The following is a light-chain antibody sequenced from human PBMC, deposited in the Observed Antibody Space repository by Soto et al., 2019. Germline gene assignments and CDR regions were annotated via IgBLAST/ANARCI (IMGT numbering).Light chain of an antibody. CDR1: QSVNSN. Sequence: EIVMTQSPATLSVSPGERATLSCRASQSVNSNLAWYQQKPGQAPRLLVYGASTRATGIPARFSGSGSGTEFTLPISSLQSEDFAVYYCQQYNDWPPLTFGGGTKVEIK. CDR3: QQYNDWPPLT. V-gene: IGKV3-15*01. J-gene: IGKJ4*01. CDR2: GAS.